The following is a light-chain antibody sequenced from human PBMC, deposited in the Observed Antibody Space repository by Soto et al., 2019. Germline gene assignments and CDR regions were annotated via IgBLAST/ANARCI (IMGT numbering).Light chain of an antibody. CDR2: DTS. Sequence: EIVLTQSPATLSLFPGERATLSCRASQSVGGSLAWYQQKPGQAPRLLLYDTSSRATGIPARFSGSGSGTDFTLTISSLEPEDFAVYYYQQRSNWITFGQGTRLEIE. V-gene: IGKV3-11*01. J-gene: IGKJ5*01. CDR1: QSVGGS. CDR3: QQRSNWIT.